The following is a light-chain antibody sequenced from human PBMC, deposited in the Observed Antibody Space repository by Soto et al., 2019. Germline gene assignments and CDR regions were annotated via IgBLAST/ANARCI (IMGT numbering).Light chain of an antibody. CDR1: TGAVTSDHF. CDR3: LLSYRGAYV. J-gene: IGLJ1*01. Sequence: QAVVTQEPSLTVSPGGTVTLTCGSSTGAVTSDHFPYWFQQKPGQAPRTLIYDTSKKHSRTPARFSGSLLGGNAALTLSGAQPEDEAEYYCLLSYRGAYVFGTGTKLTV. V-gene: IGLV7-46*01. CDR2: DTS.